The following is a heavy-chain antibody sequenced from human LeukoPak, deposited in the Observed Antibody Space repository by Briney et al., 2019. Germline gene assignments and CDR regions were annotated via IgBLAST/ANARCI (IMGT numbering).Heavy chain of an antibody. J-gene: IGHJ4*02. CDR2: ISAYNGNT. CDR3: ARGLGYCSGGSCYWPNPFDY. CDR1: GYTFTSYG. Sequence: ASVKVSCKASGYTFTSYGISWVRQAPGQGLEWMGWISAYNGNTNYAQKLQGRVTMTTDTSTSTAYMERRSLRSDDTAVYYCARGLGYCSGGSCYWPNPFDYWGQGTLVTVSS. D-gene: IGHD2-15*01. V-gene: IGHV1-18*01.